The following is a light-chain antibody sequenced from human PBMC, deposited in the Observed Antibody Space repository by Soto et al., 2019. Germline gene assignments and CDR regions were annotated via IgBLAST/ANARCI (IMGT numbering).Light chain of an antibody. CDR3: QQYGSSGGLT. CDR2: GAS. V-gene: IGKV3-20*01. Sequence: EIVLTQSPGTLSLSPGERATLSCRASQSVSSRYLAWYQQKPGQAPRLLIYGASTRATGIPARFSGSGSGTEFTLTISSLKSEDFAVYYCQQYGSSGGLTFGGGTKVDI. J-gene: IGKJ4*01. CDR1: QSVSSRY.